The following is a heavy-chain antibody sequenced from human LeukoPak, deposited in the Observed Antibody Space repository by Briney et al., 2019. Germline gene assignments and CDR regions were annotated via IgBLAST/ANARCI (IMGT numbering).Heavy chain of an antibody. CDR1: GGSFSGYY. D-gene: IGHD3-10*01. CDR2: INHSGST. V-gene: IGHV4-34*01. CDR3: ARFTSWAYYFDY. Sequence: PSETLSLTCAVYGGSFSGYYWSWIRQPPGKGLEWIGEINHSGSTNYNPSLKSRVTISVDTSKNQFSLKLSSVTAADTAVYYCARFTSWAYYFDYWGQGTLVTVSS. J-gene: IGHJ4*02.